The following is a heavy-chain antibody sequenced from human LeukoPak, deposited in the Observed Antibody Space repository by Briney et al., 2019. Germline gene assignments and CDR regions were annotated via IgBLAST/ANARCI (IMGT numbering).Heavy chain of an antibody. D-gene: IGHD3-9*01. CDR1: GGSISSSSYY. CDR2: INHSGST. CDR3: ARGSVDLDY. Sequence: SETLSLTCTVSGGSISSSSYYWSWIRQPPGKGLEWIGEINHSGSTNYNPSLKSRVTISVDTSKNQFSLKLSSVTAADTAVYYCARGSVDLDYWGQGTLVTVSS. V-gene: IGHV4-39*07. J-gene: IGHJ4*02.